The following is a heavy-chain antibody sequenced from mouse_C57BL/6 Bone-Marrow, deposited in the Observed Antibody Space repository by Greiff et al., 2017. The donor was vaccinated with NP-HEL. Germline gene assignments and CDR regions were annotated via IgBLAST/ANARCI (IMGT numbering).Heavy chain of an antibody. CDR3: ARWGPLRGFFDY. CDR2: ISDGGSYT. Sequence: EVKLVESGGGLVKPGGSLKLSCAASGFTFSSYAMSWVRQTPEKRLEWVATISDGGSYTYYPDNVKGRFTISRDNAKNNLYLQMSHLKSEDTAMYYCARWGPLRGFFDYWGQGTTLTVSS. J-gene: IGHJ2*01. D-gene: IGHD3-3*01. CDR1: GFTFSSYA. V-gene: IGHV5-4*03.